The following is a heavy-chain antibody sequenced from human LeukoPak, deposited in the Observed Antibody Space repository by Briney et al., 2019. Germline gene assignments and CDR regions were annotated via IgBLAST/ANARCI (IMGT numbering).Heavy chain of an antibody. J-gene: IGHJ5*02. Sequence: SQTLSLTCTVSGGSISSGGYYWTWIRQPAGKGLEWIGRGYGSGSANYSPSLNSRVTMSVDTSKNHFSLKLRSVTAADTAVYYCVIRSGSFLSWGQGAQVTVSS. CDR2: GYGSGSA. CDR3: VIRSGSFLS. CDR1: GGSISSGGYY. V-gene: IGHV4-61*02. D-gene: IGHD1-26*01.